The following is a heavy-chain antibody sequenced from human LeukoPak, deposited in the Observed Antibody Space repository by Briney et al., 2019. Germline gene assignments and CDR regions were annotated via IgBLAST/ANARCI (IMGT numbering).Heavy chain of an antibody. V-gene: IGHV4-59*01. CDR1: GDSISSYY. Sequence: PSETLSLTCTVSGDSISSYYRSCIRQPPGKGLEGVGYIYYSGSTNYNPSLKSRVTISVDTSKNQFSLKLSSVTAADTAVYYCASEGYSSSSFDYWGQGTLVTVSS. CDR3: ASEGYSSSSFDY. CDR2: IYYSGST. J-gene: IGHJ4*02. D-gene: IGHD6-13*01.